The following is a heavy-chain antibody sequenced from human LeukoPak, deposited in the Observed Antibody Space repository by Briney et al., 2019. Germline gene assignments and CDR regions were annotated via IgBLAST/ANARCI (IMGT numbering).Heavy chain of an antibody. V-gene: IGHV4-61*02. CDR3: ARDLAPSGADAFDI. CDR1: GGSISSGSYY. D-gene: IGHD1-14*01. J-gene: IGHJ3*02. CDR2: IYTSGST. Sequence: SETLSLTCTVSGGSISSGSYYWSWIRQPAGKGLEWIGRIYTSGSTYYNPSLKSRVTISVDTARNQFSLKLSSVTAADTAMYYCARDLAPSGADAFDIWGQGTMVTVSS.